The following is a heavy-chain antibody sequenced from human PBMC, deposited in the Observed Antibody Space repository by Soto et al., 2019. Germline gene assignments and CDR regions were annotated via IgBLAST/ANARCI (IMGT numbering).Heavy chain of an antibody. V-gene: IGHV1-58*02. CDR2: VVVGSGNT. CDR3: AAPRPNRYYYYYMNV. J-gene: IGHJ6*03. CDR1: GFTFTSSA. Sequence: SVKVSCKASGFTFTSSAMQWLRQARGQRLEWIGWVVVGSGNTNYAQKFQERVTITRDMSTSTAYMDLSSLRSEDTAVYYCAAPRPNRYYYYYMNVWGKGTTVTVSS.